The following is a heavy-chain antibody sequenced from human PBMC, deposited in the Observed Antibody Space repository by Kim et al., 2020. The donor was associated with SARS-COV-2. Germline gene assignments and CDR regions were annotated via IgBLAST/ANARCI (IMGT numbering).Heavy chain of an antibody. CDR3: ASIIRPRGFH. V-gene: IGHV4-31*03. J-gene: IGHJ4*02. CDR2: IYYSGST. Sequence: SETLSLTCTVSGGSISSGGYYWSWIRQHPGKGLEWIGYIYYSGSTYYNPSLKSRVTISVDTSKNQFSLKLSSVTAADTAVYYCASIIRPRGFHWGQGTLVTVSS. CDR1: GGSISSGGYY. D-gene: IGHD6-25*01.